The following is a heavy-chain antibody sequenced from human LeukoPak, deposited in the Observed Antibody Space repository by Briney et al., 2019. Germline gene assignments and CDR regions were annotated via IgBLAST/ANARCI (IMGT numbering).Heavy chain of an antibody. CDR3: ARDYYGSGMPGDYYYYYMDV. CDR1: GYTFTSYY. J-gene: IGHJ6*03. CDR2: INPSGGST. D-gene: IGHD3-10*01. Sequence: ASVKVSCKASGYTFTSYYMHWVRQAPGQGLEWMGIINPSGGSTSYAQKFQGRVTMTRDMSTSTVYMELSRLRSEDTAVYYCARDYYGSGMPGDYYYYYMDVWGKGTTVTVSS. V-gene: IGHV1-46*01.